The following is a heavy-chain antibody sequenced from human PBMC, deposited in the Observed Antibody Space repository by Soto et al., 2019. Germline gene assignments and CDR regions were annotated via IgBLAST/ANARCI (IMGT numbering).Heavy chain of an antibody. J-gene: IGHJ6*02. V-gene: IGHV3-33*01. D-gene: IGHD1-1*01. Sequence: GGSLRLSCAASGFSFSSYGMHWVRQAPGKGLEWVAVIWYDGSNIDYADSVKGRFTISRDNSKNTLYLQMNSPRAEDTAVYYCAREWKSGTQDYNGMDVWGQGTKVNLS. CDR3: AREWKSGTQDYNGMDV. CDR1: GFSFSSYG. CDR2: IWYDGSNI.